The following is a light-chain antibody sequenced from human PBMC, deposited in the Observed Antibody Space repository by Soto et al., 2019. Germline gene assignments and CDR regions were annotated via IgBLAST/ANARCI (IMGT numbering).Light chain of an antibody. J-gene: IGLJ1*01. CDR2: EVS. CDR1: SSDVGGYNY. Sequence: QSALAQPPSASGSSRQSVTISCTGTSSDVGGYNYVSWYQQHPGKAPKLMIYEVSKRPSGVPDRFSGSKSGNTASLTVSGLQAEDEADYYCSSYAGSNNYVFGTGTKVTVL. V-gene: IGLV2-8*01. CDR3: SSYAGSNNYV.